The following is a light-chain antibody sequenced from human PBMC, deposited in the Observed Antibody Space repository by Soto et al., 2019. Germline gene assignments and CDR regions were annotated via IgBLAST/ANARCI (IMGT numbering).Light chain of an antibody. V-gene: IGKV1-39*01. CDR1: QSVSNN. CDR3: QQSHTTRWT. J-gene: IGKJ1*01. CDR2: AAS. Sequence: DIQMTQSQSSLSASVGDRVTITCRASQSVSNNLNWYQQKPGKVPKLLIYAASSFQSGVPSRFSGSGSGTDFTLTISSLQPEDPATYYCQQSHTTRWTFGQGTKVEIK.